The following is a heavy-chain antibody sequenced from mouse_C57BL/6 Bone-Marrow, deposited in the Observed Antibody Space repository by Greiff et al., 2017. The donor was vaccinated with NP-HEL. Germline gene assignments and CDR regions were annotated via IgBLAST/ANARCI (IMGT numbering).Heavy chain of an antibody. Sequence: EVMLVESGGDLVKPGGSLKLSCAASGFTFSSYGMSWVRQTPDNRLEWVATISSGGSYTYYPDSVKGRFTISRDNAKNTLYLQMSSLKSEDTAMYYCARHYYSNYFDYWGQGTTLTVSS. J-gene: IGHJ2*01. V-gene: IGHV5-6*01. CDR1: GFTFSSYG. CDR3: ARHYYSNYFDY. CDR2: ISSGGSYT. D-gene: IGHD2-5*01.